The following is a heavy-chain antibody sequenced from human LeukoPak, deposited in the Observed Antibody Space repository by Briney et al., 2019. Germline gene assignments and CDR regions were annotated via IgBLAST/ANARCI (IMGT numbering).Heavy chain of an antibody. J-gene: IGHJ4*02. CDR3: ARDARSKLLWFGKTPVGDY. V-gene: IGHV3-11*01. CDR2: ISSSGSTI. Sequence: GGSLRLSCAASGFTFSDYYMSWIRQAPGKGLEWVSYISSSGSTIYYADSVKGRFTISRDNAKNSLYLQMNSLRAEDTAVYYCARDARSKLLWFGKTPVGDYWGQGTLVTVSS. D-gene: IGHD3-10*01. CDR1: GFTFSDYY.